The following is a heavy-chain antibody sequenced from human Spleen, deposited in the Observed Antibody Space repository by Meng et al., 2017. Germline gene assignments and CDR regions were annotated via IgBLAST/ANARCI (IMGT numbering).Heavy chain of an antibody. CDR2: INRYSGNT. CDR3: ATRGNPYLNC. Sequence: QGQLVKPGAGVKKPGASVKVSCNASRYTLTSDGFSWVRQAPGQGLEWMGWINRYSGNTDYAQKFQGRVTMTTDTSTSTAYMELTSLRSDDTAVYYCATRGNPYLNCWGQGTLVTVSS. V-gene: IGHV1-18*01. J-gene: IGHJ4*02. CDR1: RYTLTSDG.